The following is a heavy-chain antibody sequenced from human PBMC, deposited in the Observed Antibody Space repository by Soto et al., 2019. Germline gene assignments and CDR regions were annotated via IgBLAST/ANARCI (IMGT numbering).Heavy chain of an antibody. D-gene: IGHD3-22*01. Sequence: PSETLSLTCTVSGGSISGYYWSWIRQPPGKGLEWIGYIYYSGSTNYNPSLKSRVTISVDTSKNQFSLKLSSVTAADTAVYYCARNRDYYDSSGYSLWFDPWGQGTLVTVSS. CDR3: ARNRDYYDSSGYSLWFDP. CDR2: IYYSGST. J-gene: IGHJ5*02. CDR1: GGSISGYY. V-gene: IGHV4-59*01.